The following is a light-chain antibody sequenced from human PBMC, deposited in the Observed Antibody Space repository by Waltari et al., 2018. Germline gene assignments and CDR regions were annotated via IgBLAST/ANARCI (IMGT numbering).Light chain of an antibody. Sequence: EIVLKQSPATLSLSPGERATLSCRASQSVSSYLAWYQQKPGQAPRLLIYHASNRATGIPARFSGSGSGTDFTLTISSLEPEDFAVYYCQERSNWPSWTFGHGTKVDIK. J-gene: IGKJ1*01. CDR2: HAS. CDR1: QSVSSY. CDR3: QERSNWPSWT. V-gene: IGKV3-11*01.